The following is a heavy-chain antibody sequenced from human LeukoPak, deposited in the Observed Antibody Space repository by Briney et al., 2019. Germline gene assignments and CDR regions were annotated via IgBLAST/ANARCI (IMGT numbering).Heavy chain of an antibody. Sequence: GGSLRLSCAASGFTFSDYYMSWIRQAPGKGLEWVSYISSRSSHTNYADSVKGRFTISRDNAKNSLYLQMNSLRAEDTAVYYCARFSSGWYYFDYWGQGALVTVSS. CDR1: GFTFSDYY. V-gene: IGHV3-11*03. J-gene: IGHJ4*02. CDR3: ARFSSGWYYFDY. D-gene: IGHD6-19*01. CDR2: ISSRSSHT.